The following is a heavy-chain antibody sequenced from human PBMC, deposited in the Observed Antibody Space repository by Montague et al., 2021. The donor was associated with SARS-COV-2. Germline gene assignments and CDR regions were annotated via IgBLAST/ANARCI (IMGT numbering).Heavy chain of an antibody. D-gene: IGHD1-7*01. CDR2: NWNT. V-gene: IGHV6-1*01. Sequence: NWNTDYAVSVKSRITISPDTSKNQFSLHLNSVTPEDTAVYYCARGWNYAFDIWSQGTMVTVSS. CDR3: ARGWNYAFDI. J-gene: IGHJ3*02.